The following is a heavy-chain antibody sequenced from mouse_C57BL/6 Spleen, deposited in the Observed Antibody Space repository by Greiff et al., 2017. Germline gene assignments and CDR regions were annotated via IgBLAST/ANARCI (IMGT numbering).Heavy chain of an antibody. J-gene: IGHJ2*01. Sequence: QVQLQQSGAELVKPGASVKISCKASGYAFSSYWMNWVKQRPGKGLEWIGQIYPGDGDTNYNGKFKGKATLTADKSSSTAYMQLSSLTSEDSAVYFCAREGYYSNYLGYWGQGTTRTVSS. D-gene: IGHD2-5*01. V-gene: IGHV1-80*01. CDR2: IYPGDGDT. CDR1: GYAFSSYW. CDR3: AREGYYSNYLGY.